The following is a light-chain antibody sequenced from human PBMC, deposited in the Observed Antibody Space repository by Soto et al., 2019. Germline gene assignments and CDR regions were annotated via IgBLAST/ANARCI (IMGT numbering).Light chain of an antibody. CDR1: QSVRSS. Sequence: EIVLTQSPDTLSLSPGERATLSCRASQSVRSSLAWDQRKPGQAPRLLIYDASNRATGIPARFSGSGSGTDFTLTISSLEPEDFAVYYCQQRSNWPPEVTFGPGTKVDIK. V-gene: IGKV3-11*01. CDR2: DAS. CDR3: QQRSNWPPEVT. J-gene: IGKJ3*01.